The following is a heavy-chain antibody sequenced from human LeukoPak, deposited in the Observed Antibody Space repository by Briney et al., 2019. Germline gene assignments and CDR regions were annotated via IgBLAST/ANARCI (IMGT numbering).Heavy chain of an antibody. CDR1: GHTLTELS. V-gene: IGHV1-24*01. Sequence: ASVKVSCKVSGHTLTELSIHWVRKAPGKGLEWMGRFDPGDGERVYAQRLQGRVSMTEDTSTDTAYMDLRSLRSEDTAMYYCVTDRGAINAFDIWGQGTMVTVSS. CDR3: VTDRGAINAFDI. CDR2: FDPGDGER. D-gene: IGHD2-15*01. J-gene: IGHJ3*02.